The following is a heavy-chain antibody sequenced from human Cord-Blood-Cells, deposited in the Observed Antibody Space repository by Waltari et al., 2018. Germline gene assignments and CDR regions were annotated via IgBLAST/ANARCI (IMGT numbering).Heavy chain of an antibody. D-gene: IGHD7-27*01. CDR3: ARGTGCDY. J-gene: IGHJ4*02. CDR2: IWYVGSNK. V-gene: IGHV3-33*01. CDR1: GFTFIRSG. Sequence: QVQLVESGGGVVQPGRSLRLSCAASGFTFIRSGMHWVRQAPGKGLEWVAVIWYVGSNKYYADSVKGRVTISRDNSKNTLYLQMNSLRAEDTTVYYCARGTGCDYWGQGTLVTVSS.